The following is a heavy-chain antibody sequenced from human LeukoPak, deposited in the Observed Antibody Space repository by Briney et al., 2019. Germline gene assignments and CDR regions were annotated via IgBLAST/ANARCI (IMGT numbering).Heavy chain of an antibody. Sequence: SSETLSLTCTVSGVSISRGSHYWSWIRQPAGKGLEWIGSIYYSGSTYYNPSLKSRVTISVDTSKNQFSLKLSSVTAADTAVYYCARPKGKPATASDAFDIWGQGTVVTVSS. V-gene: IGHV4-39*01. J-gene: IGHJ3*02. D-gene: IGHD2-2*01. CDR1: GVSISRGSHY. CDR2: IYYSGST. CDR3: ARPKGKPATASDAFDI.